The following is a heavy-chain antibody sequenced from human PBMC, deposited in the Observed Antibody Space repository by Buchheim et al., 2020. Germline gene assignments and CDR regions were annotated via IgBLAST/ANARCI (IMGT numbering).Heavy chain of an antibody. CDR3: ARVGTAIAVASWAFDI. Sequence: EVQLVESGGGLVKPGGSLRLSCAASGFTFSSYSMNWVRQAPGKGLEWVSSISSSSSYIYYADSVKGRFTISRDNAKKSLYLQMNSLRAEDTAVYYCARVGTAIAVASWAFDIWGQGT. CDR1: GFTFSSYS. J-gene: IGHJ3*02. D-gene: IGHD6-19*01. V-gene: IGHV3-21*01. CDR2: ISSSSSYI.